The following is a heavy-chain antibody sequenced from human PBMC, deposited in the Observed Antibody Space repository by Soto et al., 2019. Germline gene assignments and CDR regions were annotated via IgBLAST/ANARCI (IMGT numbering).Heavy chain of an antibody. CDR3: ARKTGYYSYCSGYYGPGVFDT. V-gene: IGHV4-30-2*01. CDR1: GGLISSSDYS. Sequence: QLQLQESGSGLVKPSQTLSLTCAASGGLISSSDYSWSWIRQPPGKGLEWIGYIYHTRRTYYNPSLRSRVTISVDRSKNQFSLKLSSVTAADTAVYSCARKTGYYSYCSGYYGPGVFDTWGQGTMVTVSS. J-gene: IGHJ3*02. CDR2: IYHTRRT. D-gene: IGHD3-22*01.